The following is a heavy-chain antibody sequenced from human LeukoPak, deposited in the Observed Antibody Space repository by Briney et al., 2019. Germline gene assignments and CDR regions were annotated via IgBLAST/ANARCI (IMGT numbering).Heavy chain of an antibody. V-gene: IGHV4-59*08. J-gene: IGHJ4*02. Sequence: SETLSLTRSVSGDSVTKYYWSWIRQPPGKGLECVGYVSYDGTTNYTPSLRSRVIMAVDTAINNISLRLTSVTAADTAVYYCARLDCHGDGCYNHWGQGTLVTVSS. CDR3: ARLDCHGDGCYNH. D-gene: IGHD2-21*01. CDR1: GDSVTKYY. CDR2: VSYDGTT.